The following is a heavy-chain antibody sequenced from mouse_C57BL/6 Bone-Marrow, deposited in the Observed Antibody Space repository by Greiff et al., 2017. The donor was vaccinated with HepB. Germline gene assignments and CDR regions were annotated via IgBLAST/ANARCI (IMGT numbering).Heavy chain of an antibody. Sequence: QVQLQQPGAELVKPGASVKLSCKASGYTFSSYWMPWVKQRPGQGLEWIGMIHPNSGSTNYNEKFKSKATLTVDKSSSTAYMQLSSLTSEDSAVYYCARGGVYPFYFDYWGQGTTLTVSS. D-gene: IGHD1-3*01. CDR1: GYTFSSYW. CDR2: IHPNSGST. CDR3: ARGGVYPFYFDY. J-gene: IGHJ2*01. V-gene: IGHV1-64*01.